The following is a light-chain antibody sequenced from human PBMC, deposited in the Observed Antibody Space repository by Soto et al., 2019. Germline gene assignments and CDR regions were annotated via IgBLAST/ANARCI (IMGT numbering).Light chain of an antibody. V-gene: IGKV3-15*01. CDR2: GAS. CDR1: QSVSSN. Sequence: EIDRTQSPASLSVSPGGRPTLSKKASQSVSSNLAWYQQKPGQAPRLLIYGASTRATGIPARFSGSGSGTEFTLTISSLQSEDFAVYYCQQYNNWGQTLGEGTKVDIK. CDR3: QQYNNWGQT. J-gene: IGKJ1*01.